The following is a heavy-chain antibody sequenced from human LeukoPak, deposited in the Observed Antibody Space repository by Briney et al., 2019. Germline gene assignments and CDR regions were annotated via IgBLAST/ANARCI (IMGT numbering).Heavy chain of an antibody. D-gene: IGHD3-3*01. CDR1: GGSISSYY. V-gene: IGHV4-59*01. J-gene: IGHJ4*02. Sequence: SETLSLTCTVSGGSISSYYWSWIRQPPGKGLKWIGYIYYSGSTNYNPSLKSRVTISVDTPKNQFSLKLSSVTAADTAVYYCAAHYYDFWSGPLYYFDYWGQGTLVTVSS. CDR2: IYYSGST. CDR3: AAHYYDFWSGPLYYFDY.